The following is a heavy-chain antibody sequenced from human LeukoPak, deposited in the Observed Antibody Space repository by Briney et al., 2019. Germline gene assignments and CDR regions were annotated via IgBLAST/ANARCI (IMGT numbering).Heavy chain of an antibody. V-gene: IGHV1-18*01. CDR1: GYTYPGYG. CDR3: ARDEGAGNNWFDP. J-gene: IGHJ5*02. CDR2: ISAYNGNT. Sequence: ASVKVSCKASGYTYPGYGITWVRQAPGRGLEWMGWISAYNGNTNYAQKLQGRVTMTTDTSTSTAYMELRSLRSDDTAVYYCARDEGAGNNWFDPWGQGTLVTVSS. D-gene: IGHD1-1*01.